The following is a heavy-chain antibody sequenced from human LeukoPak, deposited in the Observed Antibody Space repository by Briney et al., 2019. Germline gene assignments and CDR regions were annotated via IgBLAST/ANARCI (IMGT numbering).Heavy chain of an antibody. D-gene: IGHD5-24*01. J-gene: IGHJ4*02. CDR3: ARESRDVETEGFDY. CDR2: IYYSGST. CDR1: GGSISGYY. V-gene: IGHV4-59*01. Sequence: TSETLSLTCSVSGGSISGYYWSWLRQPPGKGVEWVAYIYYSGSTKYNPSLKSRVTISVDTSKNQFSLKLSSVTAADTAVYYCARESRDVETEGFDYWGQGTLVTVSS.